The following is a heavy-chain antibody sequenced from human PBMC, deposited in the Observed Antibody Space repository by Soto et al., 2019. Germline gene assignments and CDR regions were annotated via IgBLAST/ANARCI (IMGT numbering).Heavy chain of an antibody. CDR3: VRRLGSGSYHFDY. Sequence: EVQLVESGGGLVQPGGSLRLSCATSGFSFNTYWMHWVRQAPGTGLVWVSRISPDGSSTKYADSVKGRFTISRDNAKNTLYLQMDSLRAEDTAVYYCVRRLGSGSYHFDYWGQGILVTVSS. CDR1: GFSFNTYW. D-gene: IGHD3-10*01. J-gene: IGHJ4*02. V-gene: IGHV3-74*01. CDR2: ISPDGSST.